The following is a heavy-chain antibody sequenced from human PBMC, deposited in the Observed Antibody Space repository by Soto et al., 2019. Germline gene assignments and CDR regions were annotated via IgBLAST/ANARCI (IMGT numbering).Heavy chain of an antibody. CDR2: IWYDGSNK. CDR3: ARDSSSGYYFFDY. D-gene: IGHD3-22*01. V-gene: IGHV3-33*01. Sequence: PGGSLRLSCAASGFTFSSYGMHWVRQAPGKGLEWVAVIWYDGSNKYYADSVKGRFTISRDNSKNTLYLQMNSLRAEDTAVYYCARDSSSGYYFFDYWGQGTLVTVSS. CDR1: GFTFSSYG. J-gene: IGHJ4*02.